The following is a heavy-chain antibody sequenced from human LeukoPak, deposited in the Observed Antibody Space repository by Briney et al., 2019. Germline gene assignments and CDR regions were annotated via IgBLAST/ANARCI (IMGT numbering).Heavy chain of an antibody. J-gene: IGHJ5*02. CDR1: GFTFSSYS. CDR3: ARDQDYYDSSGPTNWFDP. V-gene: IGHV3-21*01. CDR2: ISSSSSYI. Sequence: PGGSLRLSCAASGFTFSSYSMNWVRQAPGKGLEWVSSISSSSSYIYYAESVKGRFTISRDNAKNSLYLQMNSLRAEDTAVYYCARDQDYYDSSGPTNWFDPWGQGTLVTVSS. D-gene: IGHD3-22*01.